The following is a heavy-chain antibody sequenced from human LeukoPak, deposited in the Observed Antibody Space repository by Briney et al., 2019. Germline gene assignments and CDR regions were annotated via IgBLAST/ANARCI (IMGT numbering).Heavy chain of an antibody. D-gene: IGHD2-2*01. CDR3: ARGLYLEHCSSTSCYEDY. V-gene: IGHV4-34*01. CDR2: INHSGST. CDR1: GGSFSGYY. J-gene: IGHJ4*02. Sequence: SETLSLTCAVYGGSFSGYYWSWIRQPPGKGLEWIGEINHSGSTNYNPPLKSRVTISVDTSKNQFSLKLSSVTAADTAVYYCARGLYLEHCSSTSCYEDYWGQGTLVTVSS.